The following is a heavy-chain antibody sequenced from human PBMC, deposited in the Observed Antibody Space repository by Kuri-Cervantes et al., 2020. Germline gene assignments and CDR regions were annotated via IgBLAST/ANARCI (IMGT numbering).Heavy chain of an antibody. CDR3: ARAGRAAGTGPFYYYYYYYMDV. Sequence: GGSLRLSCKASGYTFTSYDINWVRQATGQGLEWMGWMNPNSGNTGYAQKFQGRVTMTRNTSISTAYMELSSLRSEDTAVYYCARAGRAAGTGPFYYYYYYYMDVWGKGTTVTVSS. CDR1: GYTFTSYD. CDR2: MNPNSGNT. D-gene: IGHD6-13*01. V-gene: IGHV1-8*02. J-gene: IGHJ6*03.